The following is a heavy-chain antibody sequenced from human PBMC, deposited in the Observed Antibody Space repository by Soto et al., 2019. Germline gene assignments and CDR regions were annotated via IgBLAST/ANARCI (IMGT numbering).Heavy chain of an antibody. V-gene: IGHV4-4*07. Sequence: PSETLSLTCTVSGDSLSTYYWSWIRQPAGERLEWIGRIHDTGRTNYNPSLKSRVTMSVDTSKNQFSLRVNSVTAADTAVYYCARESVSGTYRLDSWGQGTLVTVSS. CDR2: IHDTGRT. J-gene: IGHJ4*02. CDR3: ARESVSGTYRLDS. CDR1: GDSLSTYY. D-gene: IGHD3-16*02.